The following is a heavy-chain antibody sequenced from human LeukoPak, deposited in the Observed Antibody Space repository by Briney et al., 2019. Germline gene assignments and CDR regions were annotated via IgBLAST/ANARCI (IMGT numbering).Heavy chain of an antibody. J-gene: IGHJ4*02. D-gene: IGHD6-19*01. Sequence: GGSLRLSCAASGFTFSSYEMNWVRQAPGKGLEWVSHISTSGSTIYYANSVKGRFTISRDNTKNSLYLQMNSLRAEDTAVYYCARVMASGWYGDYWGQGTLVTVSS. CDR2: ISTSGSTI. CDR1: GFTFSSYE. V-gene: IGHV3-48*03. CDR3: ARVMASGWYGDY.